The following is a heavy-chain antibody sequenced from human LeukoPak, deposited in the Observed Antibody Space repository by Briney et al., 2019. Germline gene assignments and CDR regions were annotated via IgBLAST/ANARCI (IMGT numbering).Heavy chain of an antibody. V-gene: IGHV4-4*07. CDR1: GGSISSYY. D-gene: IGHD3-22*01. Sequence: SETLSLTCTVSGGSISSYYWSWIRQPAGKGLEWIGRIYTSGSTNYNPSHKSRVTMSVDTSKNQFSLKLSSVTAADTAVYYCARSENYYDSSGESYFDYWGQGTLVTVSS. J-gene: IGHJ4*02. CDR3: ARSENYYDSSGESYFDY. CDR2: IYTSGST.